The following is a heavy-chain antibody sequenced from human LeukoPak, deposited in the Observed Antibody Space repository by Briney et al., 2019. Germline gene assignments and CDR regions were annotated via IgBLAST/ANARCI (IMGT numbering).Heavy chain of an antibody. J-gene: IGHJ4*02. CDR1: GFTFSDYY. CDR3: ARESGIFDDYGDYLYFDY. V-gene: IGHV3-11*06. CDR2: ISSSSSYI. Sequence: GGSLRLSCAASGFTFSDYYMSWIRQAPGKGLEWVSSISSSSSYIYYADSVKGRFTISRDNAKNSLYLQMNSLRAEDTAVYYCARESGIFDDYGDYLYFDYWGQGTLVTVSS. D-gene: IGHD4-17*01.